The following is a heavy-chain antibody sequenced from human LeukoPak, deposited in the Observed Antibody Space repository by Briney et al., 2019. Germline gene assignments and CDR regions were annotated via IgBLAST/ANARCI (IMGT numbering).Heavy chain of an antibody. CDR1: GGPISSSSYY. D-gene: IGHD2-15*01. V-gene: IGHV4-39*01. Sequence: PSETLSLTCTVSGGPISSSSYYWAWIRQPPGKGLEWIGSGSTYYNPFLKSRVTISVDTSKKQFSLKMSSVTAADTAVYYCARQPFTSRYCSGGSCYNWFDPWGQGTLVTVSS. J-gene: IGHJ5*02. CDR3: ARQPFTSRYCSGGSCYNWFDP. CDR2: GST.